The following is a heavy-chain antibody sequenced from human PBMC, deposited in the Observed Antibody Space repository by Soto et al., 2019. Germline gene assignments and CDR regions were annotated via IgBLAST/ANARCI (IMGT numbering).Heavy chain of an antibody. CDR3: ASVRTSMADYYYYGMDV. D-gene: IGHD3-10*01. Sequence: QVQLVQSGAEVKKPGSSVKVSCKASGGTFSSYAISWVRQAPGQGLEWMGGIIPIFGTANYAQKFQGRVTITADESTRTAYMELSSLRSEDTAVYYCASVRTSMADYYYYGMDVWGQGTTVTVSS. CDR2: IIPIFGTA. J-gene: IGHJ6*02. V-gene: IGHV1-69*12. CDR1: GGTFSSYA.